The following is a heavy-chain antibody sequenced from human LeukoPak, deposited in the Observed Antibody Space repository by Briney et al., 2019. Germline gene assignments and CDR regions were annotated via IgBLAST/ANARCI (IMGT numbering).Heavy chain of an antibody. D-gene: IGHD3-16*02. CDR1: GFTFSTYW. Sequence: GGSLRLSCAASGFTFSTYWMNWVRQAPGKGLEWVSVIYSGGSTYYADSVKGRFTISRHNSKNTLYLQMNSLRAEDTAVYYCARVRYPSAFDIWGQGTMVTVSS. CDR2: IYSGGST. V-gene: IGHV3-53*04. CDR3: ARVRYPSAFDI. J-gene: IGHJ3*02.